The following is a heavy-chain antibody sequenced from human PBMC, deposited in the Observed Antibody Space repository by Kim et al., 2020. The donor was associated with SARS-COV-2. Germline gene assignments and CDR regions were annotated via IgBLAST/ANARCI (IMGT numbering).Heavy chain of an antibody. Sequence: GGSLRLSCAASGFTFSSYEMNWVRQAPGKGLEWVSYISSSGSTIYYADSVKGRFTISRDNAKNSLYLQMNSLRAEDTAVYYCARVLSGSCNFDYWGQGTLVTVSS. J-gene: IGHJ4*02. CDR3: ARVLSGSCNFDY. CDR1: GFTFSSYE. CDR2: ISSSGSTI. V-gene: IGHV3-48*03. D-gene: IGHD1-26*01.